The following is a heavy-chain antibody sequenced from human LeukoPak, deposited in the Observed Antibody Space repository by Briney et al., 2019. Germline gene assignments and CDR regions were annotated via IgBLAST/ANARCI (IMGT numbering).Heavy chain of an antibody. V-gene: IGHV3-48*01. J-gene: IGHJ4*02. Sequence: GGSLRLSCAASGFTFSDYSMNWVRQAAGKGLEWISYVGIDSGNTNYADSVKGRFTISGDKAKNSLYLQMNSLRVEDTAVYYCARDYKYAFDNWGQGTLVTVSS. D-gene: IGHD5-24*01. CDR1: GFTFSDYS. CDR2: VGIDSGNT. CDR3: ARDYKYAFDN.